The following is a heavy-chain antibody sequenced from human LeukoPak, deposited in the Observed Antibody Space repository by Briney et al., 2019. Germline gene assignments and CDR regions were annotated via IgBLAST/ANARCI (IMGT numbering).Heavy chain of an antibody. CDR3: ARNLVHLWNVFDF. CDR1: RFTFSNHY. J-gene: IGHJ3*01. D-gene: IGHD5-18*01. CDR2: IKPDGSET. V-gene: IGHV3-7*01. Sequence: GGSLRLSCVASRFTFSNHYMSWVRQAPGKGLEWVATIKPDGSETFYVDSVKGRFTVSRDNANNSLYLQMSSLRAEDTAVYHCARNLVHLWNVFDFWGLGTMVTVSS.